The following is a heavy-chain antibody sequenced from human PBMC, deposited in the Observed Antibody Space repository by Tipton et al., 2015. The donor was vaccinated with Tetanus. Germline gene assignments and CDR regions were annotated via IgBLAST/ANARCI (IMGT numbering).Heavy chain of an antibody. Sequence: LRLSCTVSGGSISSYYWTWIRQPPGRGLEWIGYVHYSGSTNSSPSLRRRVTLSVDTSKNQFSLKLSSVTAADTAVYYCARIGWLQQNKPAFDIWGQGTVVTVSS. CDR2: VHYSGST. J-gene: IGHJ3*02. CDR3: ARIGWLQQNKPAFDI. D-gene: IGHD6-19*01. CDR1: GGSISSYY. V-gene: IGHV4-59*01.